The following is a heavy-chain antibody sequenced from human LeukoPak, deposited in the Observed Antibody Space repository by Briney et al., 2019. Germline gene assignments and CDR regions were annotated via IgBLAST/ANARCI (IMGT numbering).Heavy chain of an antibody. Sequence: GGSLRLSCAASGFTFSSYAMSWVRQAPGKGLEWVSAISGSGGSTYYADSVKGRFTISRDNSKNTLYLQMKSLRAEDTAVYYCAKHPITMVRGAVDLWGQGTLVTVSS. V-gene: IGHV3-23*01. CDR3: AKHPITMVRGAVDL. J-gene: IGHJ5*02. CDR2: ISGSGGST. D-gene: IGHD3-10*01. CDR1: GFTFSSYA.